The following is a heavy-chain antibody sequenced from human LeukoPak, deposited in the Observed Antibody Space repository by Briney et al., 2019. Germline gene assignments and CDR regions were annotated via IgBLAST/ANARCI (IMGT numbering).Heavy chain of an antibody. V-gene: IGHV4-38-2*02. CDR3: ARDLIVVVPAAPPTDYNWFDP. CDR2: IYHSGST. Sequence: PSETLSLTCTVSGYSISSGYYWGWIRQPPRKGLEWIGSIYHSGSTYYNPSLKSRVTISVDTSKNQFSLKLSSVTAADTAVYYCARDLIVVVPAAPPTDYNWFDPWGQGTLVTVSS. J-gene: IGHJ5*02. CDR1: GYSISSGYY. D-gene: IGHD2-2*01.